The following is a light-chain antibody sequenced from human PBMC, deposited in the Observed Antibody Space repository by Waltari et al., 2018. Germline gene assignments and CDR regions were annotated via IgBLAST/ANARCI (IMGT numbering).Light chain of an antibody. CDR2: AVS. V-gene: IGLV2-23*02. CDR3: CSYAGSSKGV. CDR1: SSDVGNYKR. Sequence: QSALTQPASVSGSPGQSITISCTGTSSDVGNYKRVSWYQQHPGKAPKLMIYAVSKRPSGVSDRFSGSKSGDMASLTISGLQPEDEAEYFCCSYAGSSKGVFGGGTKVTVL. J-gene: IGLJ2*01.